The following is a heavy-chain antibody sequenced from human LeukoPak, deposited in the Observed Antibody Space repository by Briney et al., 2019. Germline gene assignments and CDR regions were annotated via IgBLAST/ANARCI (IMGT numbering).Heavy chain of an antibody. D-gene: IGHD5-18*01. CDR3: ARGDTRGYSYGSPTAYDY. V-gene: IGHV1-69*13. Sequence: GASVKVSCKTSGHTFTDNYMHWVRQAPGQGLEWMGGIIPIFGTANYAQKFQGRVTITADESTSTAYMELSSLRSEDTAVYYCARGDTRGYSYGSPTAYDYWGQGTLVTVSS. CDR2: IIPIFGTA. J-gene: IGHJ4*02. CDR1: GHTFTDNY.